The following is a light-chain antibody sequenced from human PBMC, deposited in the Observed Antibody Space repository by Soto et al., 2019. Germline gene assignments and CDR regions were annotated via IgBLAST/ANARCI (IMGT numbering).Light chain of an antibody. CDR3: SSYTSSSTYV. CDR1: SSDVGGYND. Sequence: QSVLTQPASVSGSPGQSITISCTGTSSDVGGYNDVSWYQQHPGKAPEFMIYDVSNRPSGVSNRFSGSKSGNTASLTISGLQAEDEADYYCSSYTSSSTYVFGTGTKLT. V-gene: IGLV2-14*01. CDR2: DVS. J-gene: IGLJ1*01.